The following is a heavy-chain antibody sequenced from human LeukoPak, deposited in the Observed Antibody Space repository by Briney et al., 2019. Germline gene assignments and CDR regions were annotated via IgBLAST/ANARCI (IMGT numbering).Heavy chain of an antibody. J-gene: IGHJ4*02. D-gene: IGHD3-22*01. CDR2: INSDGSST. CDR3: ARAPYYYDSSGYYPVSYYFDY. V-gene: IGHV3-74*01. Sequence: GGSLRLSCAASGFTFSSYSMNWVRQAPGKGLEWVSRINSDGSSTSYADSVKGRFTISRDNAKNTLYLQMNSLRAEDTAVYYCARAPYYYDSSGYYPVSYYFDYWGQGTLVTVSS. CDR1: GFTFSSYS.